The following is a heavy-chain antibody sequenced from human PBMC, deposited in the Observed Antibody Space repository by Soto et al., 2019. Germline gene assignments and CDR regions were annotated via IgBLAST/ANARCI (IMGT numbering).Heavy chain of an antibody. CDR1: GGSISSSNW. CDR3: AKEMGIAVAGSGEVDY. Sequence: PSETLSLTCAVSGGSISSSNWWSWVRQPPGKGLEWIGEIYHSGSTNYNPSLKSRVTISVDKSKNQSSLKLSSVTAADTAVYYCAKEMGIAVAGSGEVDYWGQGTLVTV. V-gene: IGHV4-4*02. D-gene: IGHD6-19*01. CDR2: IYHSGST. J-gene: IGHJ4*02.